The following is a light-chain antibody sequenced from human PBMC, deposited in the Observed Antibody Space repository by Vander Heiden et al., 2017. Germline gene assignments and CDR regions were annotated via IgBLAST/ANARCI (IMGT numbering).Light chain of an antibody. V-gene: IGKV3-11*01. J-gene: IGKJ5*01. Sequence: EIVLTQSPATMSSSPGERATLSCRASQTIRRYLAWYRQKPGQAPRLLIYDASNGATGLPARFSGSGSGTDFTLTNSSLEPEDSAVYYCQQRSDWPVTFGQETRLEIK. CDR2: DAS. CDR1: QTIRRY. CDR3: QQRSDWPVT.